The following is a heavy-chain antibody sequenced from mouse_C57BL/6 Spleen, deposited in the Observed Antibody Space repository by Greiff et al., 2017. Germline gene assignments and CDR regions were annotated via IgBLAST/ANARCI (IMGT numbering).Heavy chain of an antibody. Sequence: QVQLKESGPELVKPGASVKISCKASGYTFTDYYINWVKQRPGQGLEWIGWIFPGSGSTYYNEKFKGKATLTVDKSSSTAYMLLSSLTSEDSAVYFCASPYYGNDYAMDYWGLGTSVTVSS. J-gene: IGHJ4*01. D-gene: IGHD2-10*01. V-gene: IGHV1-75*01. CDR2: IFPGSGST. CDR1: GYTFTDYY. CDR3: ASPYYGNDYAMDY.